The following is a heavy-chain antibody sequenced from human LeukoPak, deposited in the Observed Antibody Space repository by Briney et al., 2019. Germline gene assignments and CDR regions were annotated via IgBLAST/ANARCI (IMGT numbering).Heavy chain of an antibody. CDR1: GFTFSSYG. D-gene: IGHD6-19*01. Sequence: GGSLRLSCAASGFTFSSYGMHWVRQAPGKGLEWVACIRYDGSNKYYADSVKGRFTISRDNSKNTLYLQMNSLRAEDTAVYYCAKESGADWEVAGTGYFDYWGQGTLVTVSS. CDR2: IRYDGSNK. CDR3: AKESGADWEVAGTGYFDY. V-gene: IGHV3-30*02. J-gene: IGHJ4*02.